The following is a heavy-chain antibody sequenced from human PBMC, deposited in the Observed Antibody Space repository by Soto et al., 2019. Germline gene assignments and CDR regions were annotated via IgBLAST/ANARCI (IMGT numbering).Heavy chain of an antibody. CDR2: VIPIFGTA. CDR3: ARPATYSSSWYYFDY. CDR1: GGTFSSYA. V-gene: IGHV1-69*05. Sequence: SVKVSCKASGGTFSSYAISWVRQAPGQGLEWMGWVIPIFGTANYAQKFQGRVTITRDTSASTAYLELSSLRSEDTSVFYCARPATYSSSWYYFDYWGQGTLVTVSS. D-gene: IGHD6-13*01. J-gene: IGHJ4*02.